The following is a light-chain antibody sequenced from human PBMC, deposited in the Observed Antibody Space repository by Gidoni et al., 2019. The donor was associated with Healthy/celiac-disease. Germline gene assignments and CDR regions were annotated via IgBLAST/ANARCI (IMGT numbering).Light chain of an antibody. CDR1: SSDVGGYNY. J-gene: IGLJ2*01. Sequence: QSALTQPASVSGSPGQSITISCTGTSSDVGGYNYVSWYQQHPGKAPKLMIYEVSNRPSGVSNRFSGSKSGNTASLTISGLQDEDEADYYCSSYTSSSTLLFGGGTKLTVL. CDR2: EVS. CDR3: SSYTSSSTLL. V-gene: IGLV2-14*01.